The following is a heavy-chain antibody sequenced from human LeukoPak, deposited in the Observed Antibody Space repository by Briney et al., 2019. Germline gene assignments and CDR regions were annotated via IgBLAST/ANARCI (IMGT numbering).Heavy chain of an antibody. V-gene: IGHV3-23*01. CDR3: AKDRSCTYNICHGDFDY. CDR2: ISGSGGDT. J-gene: IGHJ4*02. CDR1: GFTFSNYA. D-gene: IGHD2-8*01. Sequence: GGSLRLSCAASGFTFSNYAMSWVRQAPGKGLEWVSGISGSGGDTYYADSVKGRFTISRDNSKNTLYLQMNSLRAEDTAVYYCAKDRSCTYNICHGDFDYWGQGTLVTVSS.